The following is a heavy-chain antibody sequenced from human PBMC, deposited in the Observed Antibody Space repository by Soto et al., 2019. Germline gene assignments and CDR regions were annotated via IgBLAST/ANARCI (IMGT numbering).Heavy chain of an antibody. V-gene: IGHV3-30*03. Sequence: GGSLRLSCAASGFTFSSYGMHWVRQAPGKGLEWVAVISYDGSNKYYADSVKGRFTISRDNSKNTLYLQMNSLRAEDTAVYYCATLRLGEALRDYWGQGTLVTVSS. D-gene: IGHD3-16*01. CDR1: GFTFSSYG. CDR2: ISYDGSNK. J-gene: IGHJ4*02. CDR3: ATLRLGEALRDY.